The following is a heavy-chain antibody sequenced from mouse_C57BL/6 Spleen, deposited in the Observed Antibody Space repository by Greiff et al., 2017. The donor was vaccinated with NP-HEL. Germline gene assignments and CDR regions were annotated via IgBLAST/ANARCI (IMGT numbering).Heavy chain of an antibody. J-gene: IGHJ1*03. D-gene: IGHD2-12*01. CDR3: VRDYSHWYFDV. Sequence: EVQGVESGGGLVQPKGSLKLSCAASGFSFNTYAMNWVRQAPGKGLEWVARIRSKSNNYATYYADSVKDRFTISRDDSESMLYLQMNNLKTEDTAMYYCVRDYSHWYFDVWGTGTTVTVSS. V-gene: IGHV10-1*01. CDR1: GFSFNTYA. CDR2: IRSKSNNYAT.